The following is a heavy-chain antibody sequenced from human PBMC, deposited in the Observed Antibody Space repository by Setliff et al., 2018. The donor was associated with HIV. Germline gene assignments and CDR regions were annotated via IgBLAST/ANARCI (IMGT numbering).Heavy chain of an antibody. CDR2: ISGSGDNT. Sequence: GGSLRLSCGGSGFNFNNYTMHWVRQAPGKGLEWVSAISGSGDNTYYGGSVRGRFTVSRDNSGRTLYLQINSLRAEDTAIYYCAKARTTVTSALDSWGQGTLVTVSS. CDR3: AKARTTVTSALDS. CDR1: GFNFNNYT. D-gene: IGHD4-17*01. J-gene: IGHJ4*02. V-gene: IGHV3-23*01.